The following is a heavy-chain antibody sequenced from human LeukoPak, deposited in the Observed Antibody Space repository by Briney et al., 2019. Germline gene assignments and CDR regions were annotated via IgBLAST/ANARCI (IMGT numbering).Heavy chain of an antibody. J-gene: IGHJ4*02. Sequence: SETLSLTCTVSGGSISSSYSWGWIRQPPGKGLEWIGNIYYSGSTYYNPSLKSRVTISVDTSKNQFSLKLSSVTAADTAVYYCASRGAFYGDYGDYWGQGTLVTVSS. CDR1: GGSISSSYS. CDR2: IYYSGST. D-gene: IGHD4-17*01. V-gene: IGHV4-39*07. CDR3: ASRGAFYGDYGDY.